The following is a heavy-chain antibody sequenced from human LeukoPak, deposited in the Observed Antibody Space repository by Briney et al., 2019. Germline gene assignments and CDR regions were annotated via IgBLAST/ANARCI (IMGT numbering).Heavy chain of an antibody. D-gene: IGHD2-15*01. CDR2: MNPNSGNT. V-gene: IGHV1-8*02. Sequence: ASVKVSCKASGYTITGYYLHWIRQATGQGLEWMGWMNPNSGNTGYAQKFQGRVTMTRNTSISTAYMELSSLRSEDTAVYYCAREGLDMDVWGQGTTVTVSS. CDR3: AREGLDMDV. J-gene: IGHJ6*02. CDR1: GYTITGYY.